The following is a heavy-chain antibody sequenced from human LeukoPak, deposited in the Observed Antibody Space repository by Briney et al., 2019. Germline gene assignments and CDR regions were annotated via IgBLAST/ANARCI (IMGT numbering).Heavy chain of an antibody. CDR2: ISSSGSTI. CDR1: GFTFSDYY. Sequence: GGSPRLSCAASGFTFSDYYMSWIRQAPGKGLEWVSYISSSGSTIYYADSVKGRFTISRDNAKNSLYLQMNSLRAEDTAVYYCARVEGTVTTSNYYFDYWGQGTLVTVSS. D-gene: IGHD4-17*01. J-gene: IGHJ4*02. V-gene: IGHV3-11*01. CDR3: ARVEGTVTTSNYYFDY.